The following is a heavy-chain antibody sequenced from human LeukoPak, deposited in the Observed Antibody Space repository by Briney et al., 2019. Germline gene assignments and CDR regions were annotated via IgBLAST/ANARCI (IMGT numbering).Heavy chain of an antibody. Sequence: ASVKVSCKASGYTFTTYAINWVRQAPGQGLEWMGWINTDTGNPTYAQGFTGRFVFSLDTSVSTAYLQISSLKAEGTAVYYCARALRWLQLDYWGQGTLVTVSS. J-gene: IGHJ4*02. V-gene: IGHV7-4-1*02. CDR2: INTDTGNP. CDR3: ARALRWLQLDY. D-gene: IGHD5-24*01. CDR1: GYTFTTYA.